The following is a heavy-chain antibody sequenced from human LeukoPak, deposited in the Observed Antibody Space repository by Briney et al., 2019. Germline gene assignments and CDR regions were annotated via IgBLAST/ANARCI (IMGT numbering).Heavy chain of an antibody. V-gene: IGHV3-7*01. CDR2: LNQDADRE. Sequence: PGGSLRLSCAASGFTFSSYAMSWVRQVPGKGLEWVASLNQDADREYYVDSVKGRFTVSRDNAKNSLYLQMDSLRVEDTAVYYCARATTASARDHWGQGTLVTVSS. CDR3: ARATTASARDH. D-gene: IGHD1-14*01. CDR1: GFTFSSYA. J-gene: IGHJ4*02.